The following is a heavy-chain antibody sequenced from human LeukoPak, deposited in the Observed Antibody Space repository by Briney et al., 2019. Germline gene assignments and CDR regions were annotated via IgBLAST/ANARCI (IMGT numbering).Heavy chain of an antibody. CDR1: GFTFSSYA. D-gene: IGHD3-10*01. CDR2: ISGSGGST. CDR3: AKAVGDYYYYGSAEIAFDI. V-gene: IGHV3-23*01. Sequence: GGSLRLSCAASGFTFSSYAMSWVRQAPGKGLEWVSAISGSGGSTYYADSVKGRFTISRDNSKNTLYLQMNSLRAEDTAVYYCAKAVGDYYYYGSAEIAFDIWGQGRMVSVSS. J-gene: IGHJ3*02.